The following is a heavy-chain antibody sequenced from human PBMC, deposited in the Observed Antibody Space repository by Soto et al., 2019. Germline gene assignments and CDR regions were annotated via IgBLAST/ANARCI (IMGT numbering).Heavy chain of an antibody. CDR2: IYYSGST. Sequence: SETLSLTCTVSGGSISSSSYYWGWIRQPPGKGLEWIGSIYYSGSTYYNPSLKSRVTISVDTSKNQFSLKLNSVTAADTAVYYCAREDSSGYLRFDPWGQGTLVTVSS. J-gene: IGHJ5*02. CDR3: AREDSSGYLRFDP. D-gene: IGHD3-22*01. CDR1: GGSISSSSYY. V-gene: IGHV4-39*02.